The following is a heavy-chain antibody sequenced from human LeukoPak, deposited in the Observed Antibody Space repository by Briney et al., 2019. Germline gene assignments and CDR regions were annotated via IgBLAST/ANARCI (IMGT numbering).Heavy chain of an antibody. D-gene: IGHD2-21*02. CDR3: TRGQSYCGADCYSD. Sequence: GGSLRLACAASGFSVSNYYMSWVRQPPGKGLEWVSVMYTGGGRYYGDSVKGRFTISRDNSKNTVFLQMNSLRVEDTALYYCTRGQSYCGADCYSDWGQGTLVTVSS. CDR1: GFSVSNYY. CDR2: MYTGGGR. V-gene: IGHV3-66*01. J-gene: IGHJ4*02.